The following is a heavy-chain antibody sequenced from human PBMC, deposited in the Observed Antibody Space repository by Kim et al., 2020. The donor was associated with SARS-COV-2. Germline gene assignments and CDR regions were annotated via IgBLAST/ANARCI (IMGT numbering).Heavy chain of an antibody. CDR2: IYYSGST. V-gene: IGHV4-39*07. Sequence: SETLSLTCTVSGGSISSSSYYWGWIRQPPGKGLEWIGSIYYSGSTYYNPSLKSRVTISVDTSKNQFSLKLSSVTAADTAVYYCASTLRQWLDSYYGMDVWGQGTTVTVSS. CDR3: ASTLRQWLDSYYGMDV. CDR1: GGSISSSSYY. D-gene: IGHD6-19*01. J-gene: IGHJ6*02.